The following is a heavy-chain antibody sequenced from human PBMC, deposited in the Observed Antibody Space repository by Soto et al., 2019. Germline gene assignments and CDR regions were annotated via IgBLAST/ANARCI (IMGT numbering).Heavy chain of an antibody. D-gene: IGHD2-21*01. CDR2: VSYDGSKT. CDR1: GFTFTNYA. Sequence: QVQLVESGGGVVQPGMSLRLSCTASGFTFTNYAMHWVRQSPDRGLEWAAIVSYDGSKTYYADFVKGRFTISRDNSKNTLYLQMNTLNAEDTAVYFCARDGGIQMWSPYYFDYWGQGTLVTVSS. J-gene: IGHJ4*02. CDR3: ARDGGIQMWSPYYFDY. V-gene: IGHV3-30*03.